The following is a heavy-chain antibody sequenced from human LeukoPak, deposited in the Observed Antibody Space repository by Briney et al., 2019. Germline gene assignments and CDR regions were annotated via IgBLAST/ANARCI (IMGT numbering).Heavy chain of an antibody. V-gene: IGHV3-23*01. CDR1: GFTFSSYG. CDR2: ISGSGGST. D-gene: IGHD1-26*01. CDR3: AKDPIALASGSYYVEYYFDY. Sequence: GGSLRLSCAASGFTFSSYGMSWVRQAPGKGLEWVSAISGSGGSTYYADSVKGRFTIPRDNSKNTLYLQMNSLRAEDTAVYYCAKDPIALASGSYYVEYYFDYWGQGTLVTVSS. J-gene: IGHJ4*02.